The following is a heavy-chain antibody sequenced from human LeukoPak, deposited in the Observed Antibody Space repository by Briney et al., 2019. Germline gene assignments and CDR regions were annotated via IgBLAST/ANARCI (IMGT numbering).Heavy chain of an antibody. D-gene: IGHD3-9*01. CDR1: GFTFSGSA. CDR3: TSRSRDDILTGYSPDY. Sequence: GGSLKLSCAASGFTFSGSAMHWVRQASGKGLEWVGRIRSKANSYATAYAASVKGRFTISRDDSKNTAYLQMNSLKTEDTAVYYCTSRSRDDILTGYSPDYWGQGTLVTVSS. J-gene: IGHJ4*02. CDR2: IRSKANSYAT. V-gene: IGHV3-73*01.